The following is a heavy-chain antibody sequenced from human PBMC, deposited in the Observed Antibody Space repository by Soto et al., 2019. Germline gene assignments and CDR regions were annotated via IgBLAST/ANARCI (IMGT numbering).Heavy chain of an antibody. CDR3: TRGLSGDKVDY. V-gene: IGHV4-30-4*01. J-gene: IGHJ4*02. Sequence: QVQLQASGPGLVKPSQTLSLTCTVSGDSISNTHYYWSWIRQPPDKGLEWIGHIYDDGRTYNNPSFASRLPRSVDTSKNQFSLRLSSVSAADTAVYYCTRGLSGDKVDYWGQGTLVTVSS. CDR1: GDSISNTHYY. D-gene: IGHD7-27*01. CDR2: IYDDGRT.